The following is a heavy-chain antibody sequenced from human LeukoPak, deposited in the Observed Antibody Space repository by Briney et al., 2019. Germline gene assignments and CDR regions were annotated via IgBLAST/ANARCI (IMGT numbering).Heavy chain of an antibody. Sequence: GVSVKVSCKASGYTFTSYYMHWVRQAPGQGLEWMGIINPSGGSTSYAQKFQGRVTMTRDMSTSTVYMELSSLRSEDTAVYYCARESIAARPDEVAGYFDYWGQGTLVTVSS. J-gene: IGHJ4*02. CDR1: GYTFTSYY. CDR2: INPSGGST. V-gene: IGHV1-46*01. D-gene: IGHD6-6*01. CDR3: ARESIAARPDEVAGYFDY.